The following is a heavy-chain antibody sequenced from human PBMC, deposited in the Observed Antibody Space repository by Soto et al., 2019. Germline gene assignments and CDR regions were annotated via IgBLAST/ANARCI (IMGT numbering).Heavy chain of an antibody. Sequence: EVRLVESGGGLVQAGGSLRLSCAASGITVSSNALNWVRQSPGQGLEWVAVIYSGGTTYYADSAKGRFTISRHNCENTVYLHMTGLRLADRAVYYGATLQFGSSLFYCEYWGQGPVVPVSS. V-gene: IGHV3-53*04. CDR3: ATLQFGSSLFYCEY. J-gene: IGHJ4*02. CDR1: GITVSSNA. D-gene: IGHD3-16*01. CDR2: IYSGGTT.